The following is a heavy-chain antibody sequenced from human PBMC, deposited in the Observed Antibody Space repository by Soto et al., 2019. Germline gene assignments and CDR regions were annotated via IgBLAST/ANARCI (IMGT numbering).Heavy chain of an antibody. J-gene: IGHJ2*01. V-gene: IGHV3-66*01. CDR3: ARVRGGFVVVVAATKRDSWYFDL. CDR1: GFTVSSNY. Sequence: EVQLVESGGGLVQPGGSLRLSGAASGFTVSSNYMSWVRQAPGKGLEWVSVIYSGGSTYYADSVKGRFTISRDNSKNTLYLQMNSLRAEDTAVYYCARVRGGFVVVVAATKRDSWYFDLWGRGTLFTVSS. D-gene: IGHD2-15*01. CDR2: IYSGGST.